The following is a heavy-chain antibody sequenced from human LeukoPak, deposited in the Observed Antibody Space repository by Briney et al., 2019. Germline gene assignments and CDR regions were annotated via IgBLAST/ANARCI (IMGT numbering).Heavy chain of an antibody. D-gene: IGHD5-12*01. CDR1: GGSISSFY. J-gene: IGHJ4*02. CDR2: IYYSGST. CDR3: ARSRAFDYHIDN. Sequence: SETLSLTCTVSGGSISSFYWSWIRQPPGKGLEWIGYIYYSGSTNYNPSLKSRVTISVDTSKNQFSLKLSSVTAADTAVYYCARSRAFDYHIDNWGQGTLVTVSS. V-gene: IGHV4-59*08.